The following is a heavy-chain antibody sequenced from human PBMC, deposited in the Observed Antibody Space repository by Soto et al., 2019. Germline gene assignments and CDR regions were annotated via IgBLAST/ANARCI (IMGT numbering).Heavy chain of an antibody. J-gene: IGHJ6*02. D-gene: IGHD3-3*01. CDR3: SRDGDFYGLDV. V-gene: IGHV3-49*04. CDR2: IRGSTYGGTT. Sequence: GGSLRLSCTFSGFTSDDYDYALTWVRQAPGKGLQWLGLIRGSTYGGTTEYAASVKGRFTISRDDSKGITYLQMNSLKTEDTAVYYCSRDGDFYGLDVWGQGTTVTVSS. CDR1: GFTSDDYDYA.